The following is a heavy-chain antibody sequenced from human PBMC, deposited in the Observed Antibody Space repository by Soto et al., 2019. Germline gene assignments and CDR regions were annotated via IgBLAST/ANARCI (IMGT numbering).Heavy chain of an antibody. CDR3: TTDEMWDTAMVNYDY. CDR2: IKSKTDGGTT. D-gene: IGHD5-18*01. Sequence: PGGPLRLSCSASSFTYSNAGMSWVRQAPGKGLEWVGRIKSKTDGGTTDYAAPVKGRFTISRDDSKNTLYLQMNSLKTEDTAVYYCTTDEMWDTAMVNYDYWGQGTLVTVSS. J-gene: IGHJ4*02. CDR1: SFTYSNAG. V-gene: IGHV3-15*01.